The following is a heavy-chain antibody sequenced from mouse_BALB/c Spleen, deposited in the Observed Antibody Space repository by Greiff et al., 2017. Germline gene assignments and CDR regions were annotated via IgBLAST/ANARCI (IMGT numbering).Heavy chain of an antibody. CDR2: IYPGSGST. CDR1: GYTFTSYW. J-gene: IGHJ2*01. D-gene: IGHD2-14*01. V-gene: IGHV1S22*01. CDR3: TRHAPYYRNDVGDYIED. Sequence: LQQPGSELVRPGASVKLSCKASGYTFTSYWLHWVKQRPGQGLEWIGNIYPGSGSTNYDEKFKSKATLTVDTSSSTAYMQLSSLTSEDSAVYYCTRHAPYYRNDVGDYIEDWGEGTTRTVAA.